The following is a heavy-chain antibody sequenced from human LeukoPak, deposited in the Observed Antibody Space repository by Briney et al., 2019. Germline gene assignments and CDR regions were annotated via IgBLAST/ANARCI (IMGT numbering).Heavy chain of an antibody. CDR3: ARHMSYYDFWSGYYGNAFDI. V-gene: IGHV4-38-2*02. Sequence: SETLSLTCTVSGYSISSGYYWGWIRQPPGKGLEWIGSIYHSGSTYYNPSLKSRVTVSVDTSKNQFSLKLSSVTVADTAFYYCARHMSYYDFWSGYYGNAFDIWGQGTMVTVSS. D-gene: IGHD3-3*01. CDR1: GYSISSGYY. J-gene: IGHJ3*02. CDR2: IYHSGST.